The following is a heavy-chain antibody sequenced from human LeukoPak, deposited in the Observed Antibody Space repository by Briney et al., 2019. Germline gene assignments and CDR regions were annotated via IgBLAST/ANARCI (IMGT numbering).Heavy chain of an antibody. D-gene: IGHD2-15*01. CDR3: ARCSGGSCYNPFDY. V-gene: IGHV7-4-1*02. Sequence: GASVKVSCKASGYTFTTYAMIWVRQAPGQGLECVGWINTNTGNPTYAQGFTGRFVFSLDTPVSTTYPQISSLKAEDTAVYYCARCSGGSCYNPFDYWGQGTLVTVSS. J-gene: IGHJ4*02. CDR2: INTNTGNP. CDR1: GYTFTTYA.